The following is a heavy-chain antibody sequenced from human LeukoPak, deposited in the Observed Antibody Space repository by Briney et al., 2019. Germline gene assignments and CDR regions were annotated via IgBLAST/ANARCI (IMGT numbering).Heavy chain of an antibody. CDR2: VTDTGGNT. CDR1: GFTFSSYA. V-gene: IGHV3-23*01. CDR3: AKGTVRSCSGPSCYPLDS. D-gene: IGHD2-15*01. Sequence: GGSLRLSCAASGFTFSSYAVTWVRQAPVKGLEWLSVVTDTGGNTYHADSVKGRFTISRDNSKNTVYLEMNGLRVEDTAVYYCAKGTVRSCSGPSCYPLDSWGQGTLVTVSS. J-gene: IGHJ4*02.